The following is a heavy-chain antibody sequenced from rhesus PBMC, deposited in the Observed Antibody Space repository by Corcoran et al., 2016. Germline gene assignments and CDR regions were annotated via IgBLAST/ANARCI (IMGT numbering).Heavy chain of an antibody. V-gene: IGHV4-76*01. CDR3: ARHPVYYDSGYYNSLDV. Sequence: QVQLQESGPGLVTPSETLSLTCAVSGGSISGGYDWSWVRQPPGKGLEWIGYIYGSSGSTNYNPSLKNRVTISKDTSKNQFSLKLSSVTAADTAVYYCARHPVYYDSGYYNSLDVWGRGVLVTVSS. CDR1: GGSISGGYD. J-gene: IGHJ5-2*02. D-gene: IGHD3-28*01. CDR2: IYGSSGST.